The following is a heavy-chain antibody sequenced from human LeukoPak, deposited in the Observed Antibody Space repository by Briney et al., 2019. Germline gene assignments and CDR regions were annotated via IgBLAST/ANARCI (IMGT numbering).Heavy chain of an antibody. CDR3: AKDLSSSWYYFDY. CDR2: ISGSGGST. V-gene: IGHV3-23*01. CDR1: GFTFSTYA. Sequence: PGGSLRLSCAASGFTFSTYAMSWVRLAPGRGLEWVSAISGSGGSTYYADSVKGRFTISRDNSKNTLYLQMNSLRAEDTAVYYCAKDLSSSWYYFDYWGQGTLVTVSS. J-gene: IGHJ4*02. D-gene: IGHD6-13*01.